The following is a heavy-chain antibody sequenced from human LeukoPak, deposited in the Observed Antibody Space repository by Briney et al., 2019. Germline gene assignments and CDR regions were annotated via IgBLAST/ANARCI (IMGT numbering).Heavy chain of an antibody. V-gene: IGHV3-30*18. CDR1: GFTFSSYG. CDR2: ISYDGSNK. J-gene: IGHJ6*02. CDR3: AKSDYYYGMDV. Sequence: GGSLRLSCAASGFTFSSYGMHWVRQAPGKGLEWVAVISYDGSNKYYADSVKGRFTISRDNSKNTLYLQMNSLRAEDTAVYYCAKSDYYYGMDVWGQGTTVTVSS.